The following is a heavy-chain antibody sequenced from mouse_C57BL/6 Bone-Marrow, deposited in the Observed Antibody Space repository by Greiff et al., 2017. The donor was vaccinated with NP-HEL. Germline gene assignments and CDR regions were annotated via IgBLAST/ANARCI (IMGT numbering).Heavy chain of an antibody. CDR2: IFPGSGGT. Sequence: VQLMQSGPELVRPGASVKISCKASGYTFTSYWMQWVRQRPGQGLEWIGEIFPGSGGTYYNEKFKGKATLTVDTSSSTAYMQLSSLTSEDSAVYFCARDGGFHYAMDYWGQGTSVTVSS. CDR3: ARDGGFHYAMDY. CDR1: GYTFTSYW. V-gene: IGHV1-56*01. D-gene: IGHD2-3*01. J-gene: IGHJ4*01.